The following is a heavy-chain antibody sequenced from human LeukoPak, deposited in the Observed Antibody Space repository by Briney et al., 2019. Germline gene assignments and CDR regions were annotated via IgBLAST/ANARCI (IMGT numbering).Heavy chain of an antibody. V-gene: IGHV4-59*08. J-gene: IGHJ4*02. CDR2: IYYSGST. D-gene: IGHD1-26*01. CDR3: ARSGTVGAMPV. CDR1: GGSLSSYY. Sequence: PSETLSLTCTVSGGSLSSYYWSWIRLLPGKGLEWIGYIYYSGSTNYNPSLKSRVTISVDTSKNHFSLKLNSVTAADTAVYYCARSGTVGAMPVWGQGTLVTVSS.